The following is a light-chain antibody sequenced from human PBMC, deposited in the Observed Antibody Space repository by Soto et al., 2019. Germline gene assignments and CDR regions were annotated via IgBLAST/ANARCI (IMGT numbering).Light chain of an antibody. CDR1: SSDVGSYDR. CDR3: CSSVGSPNWV. V-gene: IGLV2-23*02. CDR2: EVN. J-gene: IGLJ3*02. Sequence: QSALTQPASVSGSPGQSIAISCTGTSSDVGSYDRVSWYQHHPGKAPTLMIYEVNKRPSGVSDRFSGSKSGNTASLTISGLQAEAEADYYCCSSVGSPNWVFGGGTKLTVL.